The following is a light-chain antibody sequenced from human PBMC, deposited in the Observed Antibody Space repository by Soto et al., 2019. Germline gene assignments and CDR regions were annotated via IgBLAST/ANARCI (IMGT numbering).Light chain of an antibody. V-gene: IGKV3-20*01. Sequence: EIVLTQSPDTLSLSPGERATLSCRASQSVSSSYLAWYQHKPGQAPRLFIYGASNRATGIPDRFSGSGSGTDFTLTISRLEPEDFAVYYCQQYGSSGTFGQGTKVDI. CDR3: QQYGSSGT. CDR2: GAS. CDR1: QSVSSSY. J-gene: IGKJ1*01.